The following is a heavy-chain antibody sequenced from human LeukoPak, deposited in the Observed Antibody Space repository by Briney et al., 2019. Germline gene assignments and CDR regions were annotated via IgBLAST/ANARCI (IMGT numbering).Heavy chain of an antibody. CDR3: AREGRCGGDCYYDY. V-gene: IGHV3-33*01. CDR1: GFTFSSYG. J-gene: IGHJ4*02. Sequence: GGSLRLSCAASGFTFSSYGMHWVRQAPGKGLEWVAVIWYDGSNKYYADSVKGRFTISRDNSKNTLYLLMSSLRAEDTAVYYCAREGRCGGDCYYDYWGQGTLVTVSS. D-gene: IGHD2-21*02. CDR2: IWYDGSNK.